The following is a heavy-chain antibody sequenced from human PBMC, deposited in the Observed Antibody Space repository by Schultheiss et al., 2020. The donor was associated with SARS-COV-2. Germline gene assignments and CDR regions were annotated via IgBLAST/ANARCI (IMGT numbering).Heavy chain of an antibody. CDR3: ARDGRSKNGGSSGT. CDR2: IWYDGSNK. D-gene: IGHD1-26*01. CDR1: GFTFSSYA. V-gene: IGHV3-33*08. J-gene: IGHJ5*02. Sequence: GGSLRLSCAASGFTFSSYAMHWVRQAPGKGLEWVAVIWYDGSNKYYADSVKGRFTISRDNAKNSLYLQMNSLRAEDTAVYYCARDGRSKNGGSSGTWGQGTLVTVSS.